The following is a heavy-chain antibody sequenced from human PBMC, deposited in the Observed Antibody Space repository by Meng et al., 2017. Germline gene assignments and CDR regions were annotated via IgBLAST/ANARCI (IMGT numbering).Heavy chain of an antibody. CDR2: IFHSGTT. Sequence: QLQLQESGSGLVKPSQTLSLTCAVSGGSVSSGGYSWNWIRQPPGKGLEWIGYIFHSGTTYYNPSLESRVTISIDTSKNQFSLKVTSATAADTAVYYCARGYEGLDYWRQGTLVTVSS. D-gene: IGHD1-1*01. CDR3: ARGYEGLDY. CDR1: GGSVSSGGYS. J-gene: IGHJ4*02. V-gene: IGHV4-30-2*01.